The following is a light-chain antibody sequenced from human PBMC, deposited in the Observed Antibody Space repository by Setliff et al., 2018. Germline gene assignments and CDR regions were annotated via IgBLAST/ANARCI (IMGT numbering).Light chain of an antibody. CDR2: EIS. V-gene: IGLV2-8*01. CDR3: SSYAGTNTPYV. J-gene: IGLJ1*01. CDR1: SRDVGSSTF. Sequence: QSALTQPPSASGSPGQSLIISCTGTSRDVGSSTFVSWYQQHPGKAPKLLIYEISKRPSGVPDRFSGSKSGNTASLTVSGLQAEDEADYYCSSYAGTNTPYVFGSGTKV.